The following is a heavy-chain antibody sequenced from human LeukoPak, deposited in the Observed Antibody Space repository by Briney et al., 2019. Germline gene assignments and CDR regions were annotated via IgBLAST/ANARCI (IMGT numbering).Heavy chain of an antibody. CDR3: AVGYCTNGVCYAYYYYGMDV. CDR1: GYTFTSYG. D-gene: IGHD2-8*01. Sequence: ASVKVSCKASGYTFTSYGISWVRQAPGQGLEWMGWISAYNGNTNYAQKLQGRVTMTTDTSTSTAYMELSSLRSEDTAVYYCAVGYCTNGVCYAYYYYGMDVWGQGPTVTVSS. V-gene: IGHV1-18*01. J-gene: IGHJ6*02. CDR2: ISAYNGNT.